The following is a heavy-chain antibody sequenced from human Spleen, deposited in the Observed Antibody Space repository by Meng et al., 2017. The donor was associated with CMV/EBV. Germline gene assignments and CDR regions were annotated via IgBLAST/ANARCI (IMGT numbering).Heavy chain of an antibody. D-gene: IGHD3-3*01. CDR1: TLSSYA. CDR2: IIPIFGTA. J-gene: IGHJ5*02. CDR3: AREATIFGVVISNNWFDP. V-gene: IGHV1-69*05. Sequence: TLSSYAISWVRQAPGQGLEWMGGIIPIFGTANYAQKFQGRVTITTDESTSTAYMELSSLRSEDTAVYYCAREATIFGVVISNNWFDPWGQGTLVTVSS.